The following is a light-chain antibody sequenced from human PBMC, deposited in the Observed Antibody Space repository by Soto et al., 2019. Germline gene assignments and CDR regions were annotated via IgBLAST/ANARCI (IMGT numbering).Light chain of an antibody. CDR1: SSDVGGYNY. CDR3: SSYTSSSTPLYV. Sequence: QSALTQPASVSGSPGQSITISCTGTSSDVGGYNYVSWYQQHPGKAPKLMIYEVSNRPSWVSNRFSGSKSGNTASLTISGLQAEDEADYYCSSYTSSSTPLYVFGPGTKVTVL. CDR2: EVS. V-gene: IGLV2-14*01. J-gene: IGLJ1*01.